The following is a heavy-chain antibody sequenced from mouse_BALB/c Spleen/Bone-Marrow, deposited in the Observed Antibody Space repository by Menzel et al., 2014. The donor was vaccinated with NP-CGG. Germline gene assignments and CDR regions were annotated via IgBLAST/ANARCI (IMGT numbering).Heavy chain of an antibody. CDR3: ARDRGGNYGYAMDY. CDR2: IRPGGST. Sequence: VQLQQSGPGLVAPSQSLSITCTVSGFSLTSYGVHWVRQSPGKGLEWLGVIRPGGSTNYNSALMSRLTISKDNSKSQVFLKMNSLQTDDTAIYYCARDRGGNYGYAMDYWGQGTSVTVSS. J-gene: IGHJ4*01. V-gene: IGHV2-9*02. D-gene: IGHD2-1*01. CDR1: GFSLTSYG.